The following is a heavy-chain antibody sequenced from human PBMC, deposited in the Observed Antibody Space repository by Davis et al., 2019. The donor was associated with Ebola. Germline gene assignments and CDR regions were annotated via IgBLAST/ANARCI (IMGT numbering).Heavy chain of an antibody. Sequence: GGSLRLSCAASGFTFSSYGMHWVRQAPGKGREWVAVIWYDGSNKYYADSVKGRFTISRDNSKNTLYLQMNSLRAEDTAVYYCARGGGYSSGWDDYRVQGALVTVSS. D-gene: IGHD6-19*01. CDR3: ARGGGYSSGWDDY. CDR1: GFTFSSYG. J-gene: IGHJ4*02. V-gene: IGHV3-33*01. CDR2: IWYDGSNK.